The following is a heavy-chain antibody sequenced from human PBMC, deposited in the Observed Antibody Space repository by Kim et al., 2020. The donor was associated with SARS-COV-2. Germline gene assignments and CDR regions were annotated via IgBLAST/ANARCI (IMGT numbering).Heavy chain of an antibody. Sequence: GGSLRLSCAASGFTFGDYAMHWVRQAPGKGLEWVSGISWNSGSIGYADSVKGRFTISRDNAKNSLYLQMNSLRAEDTALYYCAKAPMLDVDTAMAFDYWGQGTLVTVSS. CDR1: GFTFGDYA. CDR3: AKAPMLDVDTAMAFDY. J-gene: IGHJ4*02. V-gene: IGHV3-9*01. D-gene: IGHD5-18*01. CDR2: ISWNSGSI.